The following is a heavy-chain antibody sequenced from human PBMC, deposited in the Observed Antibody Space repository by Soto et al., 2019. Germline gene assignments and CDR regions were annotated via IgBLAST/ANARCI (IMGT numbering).Heavy chain of an antibody. Sequence: ESGGGVVQPGRSLRLSCAVSGFTFRSHAMHWVRQAPGKGLEWVTLISSDGSNKYYADSVKGRFTTSRDNSKNTMYLQMNSLRVEDTAVYYCARDDEGGSDCDLGYWGQGALVTVSS. CDR2: ISSDGSNK. CDR3: ARDDEGGSDCDLGY. J-gene: IGHJ4*02. CDR1: GFTFRSHA. D-gene: IGHD1-26*01. V-gene: IGHV3-30-3*01.